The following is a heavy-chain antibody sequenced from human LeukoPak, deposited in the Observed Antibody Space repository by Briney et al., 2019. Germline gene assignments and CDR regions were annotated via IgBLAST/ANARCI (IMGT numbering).Heavy chain of an antibody. CDR3: TTEGSGWYFFDY. J-gene: IGHJ4*02. D-gene: IGHD6-19*01. CDR1: GFTFSNAW. CDR2: IKSKTDGGTT. Sequence: GGSLRLSCAASGFTFSNAWMSWVRQAPGKGLEWVGRIKSKTDGGTTDYAAPVKGRSTISRDDSKNTLYLQMNSLKTEDTAVYYCTTEGSGWYFFDYWGQGTLVTVSS. V-gene: IGHV3-15*01.